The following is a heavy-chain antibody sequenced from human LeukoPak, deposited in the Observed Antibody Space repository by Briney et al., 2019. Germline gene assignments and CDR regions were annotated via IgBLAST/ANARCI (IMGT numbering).Heavy chain of an antibody. CDR3: ARDGAVAGGGRWFEL. Sequence: PETLSLTCIVSGGSISTYYWSCSPQPPGKGLEWIGYMFYGGATHYNPSLKSRVTISVDTSKNQFSLKLTSVTAADTAVYYCARDGAVAGGGRWFELWDQETLVTVSS. CDR2: MFYGGAT. V-gene: IGHV4-59*01. CDR1: GGSISTYY. D-gene: IGHD6-19*01. J-gene: IGHJ5*02.